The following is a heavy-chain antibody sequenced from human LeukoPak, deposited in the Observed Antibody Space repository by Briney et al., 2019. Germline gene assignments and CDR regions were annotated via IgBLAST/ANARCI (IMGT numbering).Heavy chain of an antibody. CDR3: ARDYGADAFDI. J-gene: IGHJ3*02. CDR1: GFTFSSYA. CDR2: ISYDGSNK. Sequence: GRSLRLSCAASGFTFSSYAMLWVRQAPGKGLEWVAVISYDGSNKYFADSVKGRFTISRDNSKNTLYLQMNSLRAEDTAVYYCARDYGADAFDIWGQGTMVTVSS. V-gene: IGHV3-30-3*01. D-gene: IGHD4-17*01.